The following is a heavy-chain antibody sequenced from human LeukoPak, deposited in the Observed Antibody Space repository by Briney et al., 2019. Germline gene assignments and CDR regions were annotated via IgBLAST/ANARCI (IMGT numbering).Heavy chain of an antibody. D-gene: IGHD3-22*01. CDR2: IYYSGST. J-gene: IGHJ4*02. CDR3: ARDYYDRSYFDY. Sequence: SETLSLTCTVSGGSISSYYWSWTRQPPGKGLEWIGYIYYSGSTNYNPSLKSRVTISVDTSKNQFSLKLSSVTAADTAVYYCARDYYDRSYFDYWGQGTLVTVSS. V-gene: IGHV4-59*01. CDR1: GGSISSYY.